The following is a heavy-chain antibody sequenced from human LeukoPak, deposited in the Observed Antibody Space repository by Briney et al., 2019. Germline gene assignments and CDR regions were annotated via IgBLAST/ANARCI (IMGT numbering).Heavy chain of an antibody. V-gene: IGHV4-34*01. CDR3: ARSGTRYGGNQREIDY. Sequence: SETLSLTCAVYGGSFSGYYWSWIRQPPGKGLEWIGEINHSGSTNYNPSLKSRVTISVDTSKNQFSLKLSSVTAADTAVYYYARSGTRYGGNQREIDYWGQGTLVTVSS. CDR1: GGSFSGYY. D-gene: IGHD4-23*01. J-gene: IGHJ4*02. CDR2: INHSGST.